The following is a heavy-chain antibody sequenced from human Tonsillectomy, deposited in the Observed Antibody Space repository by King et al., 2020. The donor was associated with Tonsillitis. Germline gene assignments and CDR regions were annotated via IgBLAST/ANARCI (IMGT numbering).Heavy chain of an antibody. Sequence: VQLVQSGAEVKKPGASVKVSCKASGYTFTGYYMHWVRQAPGQGLECMGCINPNSGGTNYAQKFQGRVTMTRDTSISTAYMELSRLRSDDTAVYYCARIGRDYDILTGYYGDDAFDVWGQGTMVTVSS. J-gene: IGHJ3*01. D-gene: IGHD3-9*01. V-gene: IGHV1-2*02. CDR3: ARIGRDYDILTGYYGDDAFDV. CDR2: INPNSGGT. CDR1: GYTFTGYY.